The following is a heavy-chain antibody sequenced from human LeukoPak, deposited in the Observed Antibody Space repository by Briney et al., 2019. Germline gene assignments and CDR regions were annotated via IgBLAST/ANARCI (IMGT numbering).Heavy chain of an antibody. Sequence: NPSETLSLTCTVSGGSISSYYWSWLRQPPGKGLEWIGYIYYSGSTNYNPSLKSRVTISVETSKNQFSLKLSSVTAADTAVYYCARSLRIWGELSLYFDYWGQGTLVTVSS. D-gene: IGHD3-16*02. V-gene: IGHV4-59*01. CDR1: GGSISSYY. CDR2: IYYSGST. J-gene: IGHJ4*02. CDR3: ARSLRIWGELSLYFDY.